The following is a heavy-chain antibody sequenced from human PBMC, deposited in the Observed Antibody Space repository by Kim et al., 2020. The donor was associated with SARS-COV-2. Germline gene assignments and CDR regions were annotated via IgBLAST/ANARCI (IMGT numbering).Heavy chain of an antibody. CDR3: ASRYASGPHDAFDV. D-gene: IGHD3-10*01. V-gene: IGHV3-23*01. Sequence: ADPVRGRFTISRDIGKTTLYLRMSSLRAEDTAVYYCASRYASGPHDAFDVWGQGTMVSVSS. J-gene: IGHJ3*01.